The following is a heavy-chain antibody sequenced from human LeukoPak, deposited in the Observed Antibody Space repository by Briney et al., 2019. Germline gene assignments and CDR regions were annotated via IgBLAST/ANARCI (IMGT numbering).Heavy chain of an antibody. D-gene: IGHD4-17*01. V-gene: IGHV1-69*05. CDR3: ARLKDDYGDYLFAP. CDR1: GGTFNNSA. CDR2: IMPLFGTA. Sequence: SAKVSCKTSGGTFNNSAISWVRQAPGQGLEWLGGIMPLFGTAGYAQKFQGRVTITKDTSTSTVYMELSSLRSEDTAVYYCARLKDDYGDYLFAPWGQGTLVTVSS. J-gene: IGHJ5*02.